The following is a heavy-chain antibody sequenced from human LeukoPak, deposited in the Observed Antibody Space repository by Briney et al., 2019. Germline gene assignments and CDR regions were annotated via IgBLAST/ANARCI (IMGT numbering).Heavy chain of an antibody. V-gene: IGHV4-61*08. Sequence: SETLSLTCTVSRGSVSSGDYYWTWIRQPPGKGLEWIGYISYSGSTNYNPSLKSRVTISIDTSKNQISLKLSSVTAADTAVYYCAARQNRLFDYWGQGTLVTVSS. CDR1: RGSVSSGDYY. J-gene: IGHJ4*02. D-gene: IGHD2/OR15-2a*01. CDR2: ISYSGST. CDR3: AARQNRLFDY.